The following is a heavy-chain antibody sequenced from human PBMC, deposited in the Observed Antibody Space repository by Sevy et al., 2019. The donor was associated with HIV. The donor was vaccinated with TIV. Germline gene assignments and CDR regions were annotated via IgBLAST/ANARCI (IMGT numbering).Heavy chain of an antibody. J-gene: IGHJ4*02. CDR3: ARRVYDSSGYPQYYFDY. V-gene: IGHV5-51*01. CDR1: GYRFTSYW. CDR2: IYPGDSDI. D-gene: IGHD3-22*01. Sequence: EESLKISCKGSGYRFTSYWIAWVRQMPGKGLEWMGIIYPGDSDIRYSPSLQGQVTISVDKSISTVYLQWSSLEASDSAMYFCARRVYDSSGYPQYYFDYWGQGTLVIVSS.